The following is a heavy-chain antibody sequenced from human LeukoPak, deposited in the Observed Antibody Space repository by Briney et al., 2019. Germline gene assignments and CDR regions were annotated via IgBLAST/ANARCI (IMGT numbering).Heavy chain of an antibody. CDR3: ARHRGYYYDSSAYSNHDAFVI. Sequence: SETLSLTCTVSGGSISSYYWSWIRQPPGKGLEWIGYIYYSGSTNYNPSLKSRVTISVDTPQNQFSLKLSSATASYTAGFYCARHRGYYYDSSAYSNHDAFVIWGQGTMVTVSS. D-gene: IGHD3-22*01. J-gene: IGHJ3*02. V-gene: IGHV4-59*08. CDR2: IYYSGST. CDR1: GGSISSYY.